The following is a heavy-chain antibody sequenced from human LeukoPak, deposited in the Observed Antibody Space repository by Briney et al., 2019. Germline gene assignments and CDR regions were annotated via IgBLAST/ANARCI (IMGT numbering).Heavy chain of an antibody. CDR1: GFTFSSYA. J-gene: IGHJ4*02. D-gene: IGHD3-3*01. CDR3: AKGPAGSGYYRQFDY. CDR2: ISYDGSNK. V-gene: IGHV3-30*04. Sequence: GGSLRLSCAASGFTFSSYAMHWVRQAPGKGLEWVAVISYDGSNKYYADSVKGRFTISRDNSKNTLYLQMNSLRAEDTAVYYCAKGPAGSGYYRQFDYWGQGTLVTVSS.